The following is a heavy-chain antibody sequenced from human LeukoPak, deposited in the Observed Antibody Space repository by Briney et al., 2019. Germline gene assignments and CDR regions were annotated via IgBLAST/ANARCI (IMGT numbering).Heavy chain of an antibody. V-gene: IGHV3-23*01. J-gene: IGHJ3*02. Sequence: GGSLRLSCAASGFTFSSYAMSWVRQAPGKGLEWVSAISGSGGSTYYADSVKGRFTISRDNSKNTEYLQMNSLRVEDTAIYYCARGGLIQRHAFDIWGQGTMVTVSS. CDR3: ARGGLIQRHAFDI. CDR1: GFTFSSYA. D-gene: IGHD1-1*01. CDR2: ISGSGGST.